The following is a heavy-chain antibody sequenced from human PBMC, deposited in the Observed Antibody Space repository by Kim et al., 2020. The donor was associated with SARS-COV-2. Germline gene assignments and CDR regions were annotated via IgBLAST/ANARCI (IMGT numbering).Heavy chain of an antibody. CDR3: AVGIEGADWFDP. V-gene: IGHV4-59*01. J-gene: IGHJ5*02. CDR1: GGSISSYY. Sequence: SETLSLTCTVSGGSISSYYWSWIRQPPGKGLEWIGYIYYSGSTNYNPSLKSRVTISVDTSKNQFSLKLSSVTAADTAVYYCAVGIEGADWFDPWGQGTLVTVSS. D-gene: IGHD1-26*01. CDR2: IYYSGST.